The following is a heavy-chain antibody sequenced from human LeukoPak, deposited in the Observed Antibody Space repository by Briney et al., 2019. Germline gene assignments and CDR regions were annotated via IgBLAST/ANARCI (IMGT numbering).Heavy chain of an antibody. CDR3: ARVGYYDRSCVDP. CDR1: GGSFSAYY. D-gene: IGHD3-22*01. V-gene: IGHV4-34*01. J-gene: IGHJ5*02. Sequence: SETLSLTCAVYGGSFSAYYWSWIRQPPGKGLEWIGEINHSGSTKYNPSLKSRVTISVDTSKNQFSLKLSSVTAADTAVYYCARVGYYDRSCVDPWGQGTLVTVSS. CDR2: INHSGST.